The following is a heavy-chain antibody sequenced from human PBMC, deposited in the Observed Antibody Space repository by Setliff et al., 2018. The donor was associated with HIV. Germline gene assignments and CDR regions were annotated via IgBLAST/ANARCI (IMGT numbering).Heavy chain of an antibody. CDR1: GGSISSYY. CDR2: INHSGRT. J-gene: IGHJ6*03. D-gene: IGHD6-13*01. V-gene: IGHV4-34*01. CDR3: ARGARLLAGYSDRWDYYYMGV. Sequence: VTLSLTCTVSGGSISSYYWIWIRQPPGKGLEWIGEINHSGRTHYNPSLKSRFTISVDTSKNQFSLKVNSVTAADTAVYYSARGARLLAGYSDRWDYYYMGVWGKGTTVTVSS.